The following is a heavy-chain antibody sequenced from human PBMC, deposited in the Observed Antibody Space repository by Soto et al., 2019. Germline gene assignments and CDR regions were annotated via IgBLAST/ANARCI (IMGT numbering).Heavy chain of an antibody. V-gene: IGHV3-30*18. D-gene: IGHD2-15*01. CDR1: GFTFSSYG. CDR3: AKDRGRVVVAAPHDY. Sequence: QVQLVESGGGVVQPGRSLRLSCAASGFTFSSYGMHWVRQAPGKGLEWVAVISYDGSNKYYADSVKGRFTISRDNPKNTLYLQMNSLRAEDTAVYYCAKDRGRVVVAAPHDYWGQGTLVTVSS. J-gene: IGHJ4*02. CDR2: ISYDGSNK.